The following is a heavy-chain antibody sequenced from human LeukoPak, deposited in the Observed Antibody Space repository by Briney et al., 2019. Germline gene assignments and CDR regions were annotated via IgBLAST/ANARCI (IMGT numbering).Heavy chain of an antibody. D-gene: IGHD3-10*01. CDR1: GGSISSGGYS. CDR2: IYHSGST. V-gene: IGHV4-30-2*01. CDR3: ARESWRFGELFVDDAFDI. J-gene: IGHJ3*02. Sequence: SQTLSLTCAVSGGSISSGGYSWSWIRQPPGKGLEWIGYIYHSGSTYYNPSLKSRVTISVDRSKNQFSLKLSSVTAADTAVYYCARESWRFGELFVDDAFDIWGQGTMVTVSS.